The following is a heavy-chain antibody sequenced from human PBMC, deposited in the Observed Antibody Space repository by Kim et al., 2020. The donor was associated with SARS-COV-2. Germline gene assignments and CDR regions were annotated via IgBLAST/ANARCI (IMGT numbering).Heavy chain of an antibody. V-gene: IGHV3-13*04. CDR3: ARAQNYYDSMTLGY. D-gene: IGHD3-22*01. J-gene: IGHJ4*02. CDR2: IGTAGDT. CDR1: GFTFSSYD. Sequence: GGSLRLSCAASGFTFSSYDMHWVRQATGKGLEWVSVIGTAGDTYYSGSVKGRFTISRENAKNSLYLQMNSLRAGDTAVYYCARAQNYYDSMTLGYWGQGTLVTVSS.